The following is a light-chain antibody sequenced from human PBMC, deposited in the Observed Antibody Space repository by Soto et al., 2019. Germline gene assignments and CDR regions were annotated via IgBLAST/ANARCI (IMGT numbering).Light chain of an antibody. CDR2: GAS. J-gene: IGKJ4*01. Sequence: EIVLTQSPGTLSLSSGERATLSCRASQSVRSNYLAWYQQKPGQAPRLLIYGASSMATGIPDRFGGSGSGTDFTLTISRLEPEDFAVYYCQHYASSPLTFGGGTKVEIK. V-gene: IGKV3-20*01. CDR1: QSVRSNY. CDR3: QHYASSPLT.